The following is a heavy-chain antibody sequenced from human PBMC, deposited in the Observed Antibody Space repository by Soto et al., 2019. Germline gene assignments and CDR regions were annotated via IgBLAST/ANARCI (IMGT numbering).Heavy chain of an antibody. D-gene: IGHD4-17*01. J-gene: IGHJ5*02. CDR1: GGSIRSGGYY. CDR3: ARALTTVTLFDP. V-gene: IGHV4-31*03. Sequence: QVQLQESGPALVKPSQTLSHTCTVSGGSIRSGGYYWRWIRQHPGKGLEWIGYIYYSGSTHYNPSLKSRVTISVDTSKNQFSLKLSSVTAADTAVYYCARALTTVTLFDPWGQGTLVTVSS. CDR2: IYYSGST.